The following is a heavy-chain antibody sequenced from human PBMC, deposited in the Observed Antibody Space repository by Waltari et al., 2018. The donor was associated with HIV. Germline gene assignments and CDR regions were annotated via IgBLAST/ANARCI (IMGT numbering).Heavy chain of an antibody. CDR1: GGFISGSTYY. Sequence: QLQLQESGPGLVRPSETLSLTCTVSGGFISGSTYYWGWIRQTPERGLDCIGSIKYSGNNFYKSSLKSRATMSIDTSKNQFSLRLNSLTAADTAVYYCMRRDDCISGHCPFDYWGQGILVTVSS. CDR2: IKYSGNN. CDR3: MRRDDCISGHCPFDY. D-gene: IGHD2-15*01. V-gene: IGHV4-39*01. J-gene: IGHJ4*02.